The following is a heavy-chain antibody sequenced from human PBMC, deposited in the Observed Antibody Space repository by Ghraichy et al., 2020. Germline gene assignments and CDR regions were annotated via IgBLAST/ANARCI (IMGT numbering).Heavy chain of an antibody. CDR3: ARDWRVAATGPTYYYYGMDV. CDR1: GGSISSYY. CDR2: IYYSGST. J-gene: IGHJ6*02. D-gene: IGHD6-13*01. V-gene: IGHV4-59*01. Sequence: SETLSLTCTVSGGSISSYYWNWIRQPPGKGLEWIGYIYYSGSTNYNPSLKRRVTISMDTSKNQFSLKLTSVTAADTAIYYCARDWRVAATGPTYYYYGMDVWGQGTTVTVSS.